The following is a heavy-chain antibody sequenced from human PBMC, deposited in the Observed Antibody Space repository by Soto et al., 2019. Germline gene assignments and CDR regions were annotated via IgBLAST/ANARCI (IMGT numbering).Heavy chain of an antibody. J-gene: IGHJ6*02. CDR1: GGSISSSNW. V-gene: IGHV4-4*02. Sequence: QVQLQESGPGLVKPSGTLSLTCAVSGGSISSSNWWSWVRQPPGKGLEWIGEIYHSGSTNYNPSHTCRFNISVDKSKNQFSLKLSSVTAADTAVYYYTKGQHYYALYGMDVWGQGTTVTVSS. CDR2: IYHSGST. CDR3: TKGQHYYALYGMDV. D-gene: IGHD3-22*01.